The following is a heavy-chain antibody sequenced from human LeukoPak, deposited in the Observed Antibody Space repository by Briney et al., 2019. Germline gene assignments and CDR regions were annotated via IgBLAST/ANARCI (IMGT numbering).Heavy chain of an antibody. D-gene: IGHD2-2*01. J-gene: IGHJ4*02. V-gene: IGHV3-30*03. CDR3: ARAAGFCGSTSCYADY. CDR2: SYDGSYK. Sequence: SYDGSYKYSAHSVKGRFTISRDNSKNTLYLQMNSLRAEDTAVYYCARAAGFCGSTSCYADYWGQGTLVTVSS.